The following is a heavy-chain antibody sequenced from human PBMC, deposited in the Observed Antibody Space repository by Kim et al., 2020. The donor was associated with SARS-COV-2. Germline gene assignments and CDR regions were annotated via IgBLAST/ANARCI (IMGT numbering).Heavy chain of an antibody. CDR1: GFTFSNAW. Sequence: GGSLRLSCAASGFTFSNAWMSWVRQAPGKGLEWVGRIKSKTDGGTNDYAAPVKGRVTISREDSKNTLYLQMNSLKTEDTAVYYCTTDRYYYDSSGYRRYGMDVWGQGTPVTVSS. V-gene: IGHV3-15*01. CDR2: IKSKTDGGTN. J-gene: IGHJ6*02. CDR3: TTDRYYYDSSGYRRYGMDV. D-gene: IGHD3-22*01.